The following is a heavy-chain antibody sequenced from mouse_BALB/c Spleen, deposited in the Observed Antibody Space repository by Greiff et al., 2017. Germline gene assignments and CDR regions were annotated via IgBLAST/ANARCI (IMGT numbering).Heavy chain of an antibody. CDR1: GFNIKDTY. V-gene: IGHV14-3*02. CDR2: IDPANGNT. Sequence: VQLKQSGAELVKPGASVELSCTASGFNIKDTYMHWVKQRPEQGLEWIGRIDPANGNTKYDPKFQGKATITADTSSNTAYLQLSSLTSEDTAVYYCARGYYFDYWGQGTTLTVSS. J-gene: IGHJ2*01. CDR3: ARGYYFDY.